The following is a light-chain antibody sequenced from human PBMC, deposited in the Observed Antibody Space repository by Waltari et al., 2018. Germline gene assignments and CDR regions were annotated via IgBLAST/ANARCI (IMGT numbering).Light chain of an antibody. CDR1: QDISNF. CDR3: QKYDSAWWA. V-gene: IGKV1-27*01. Sequence: DIQMTQSSASLSASVGDRVIITCRASQDISNFVAWYQQKPGTTPKLLIYRATSLQSGVPSRFSGSGSGTDFALTIDSLQAEDVATYYCQKYDSAWWAFGPGTKVDIK. CDR2: RAT. J-gene: IGKJ1*01.